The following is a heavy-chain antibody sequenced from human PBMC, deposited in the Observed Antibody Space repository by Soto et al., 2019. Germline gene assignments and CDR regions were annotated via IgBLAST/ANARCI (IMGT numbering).Heavy chain of an antibody. V-gene: IGHV4-31*03. Sequence: SETLSLTCTVSGGSISSGAYYWSWIRQLPGKGLEWIGYIYYSGSTYYNPSLRSRVTISVDTSKNQFSLKLSSVTAADTAVYYCARDIGGYGKFDYWGQGTLVTVSS. CDR2: IYYSGST. J-gene: IGHJ4*02. D-gene: IGHD1-26*01. CDR1: GGSISSGAYY. CDR3: ARDIGGYGKFDY.